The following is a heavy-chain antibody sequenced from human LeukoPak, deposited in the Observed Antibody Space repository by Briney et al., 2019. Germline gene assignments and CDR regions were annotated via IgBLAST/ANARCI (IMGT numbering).Heavy chain of an antibody. CDR3: ARGSTTVFGVVYSDY. CDR1: GGSISSYY. Sequence: SETLSLTCTVSGGSISSYYWSWIRQPPGKGLEWIGYIYYSGSTSYNPSLKSRVTISVDTSKNQFSLKLTSVTAADTAVYYCARGSTTVFGVVYSDYWGQGTLVTVSS. J-gene: IGHJ4*02. D-gene: IGHD3-3*01. CDR2: IYYSGST. V-gene: IGHV4-59*01.